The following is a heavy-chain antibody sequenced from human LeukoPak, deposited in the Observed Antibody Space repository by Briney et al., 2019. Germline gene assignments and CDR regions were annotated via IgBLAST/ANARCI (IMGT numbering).Heavy chain of an antibody. CDR1: GFTYSSYS. V-gene: IGHV3-66*04. D-gene: IGHD3-22*01. CDR2: IYGGGST. Sequence: GGSLRLSCAASGFTYSSYSMNWVRQAPGKGLEWVSVIYGGGSTYYADSGKGRFTISRDNSKNSLYLQMNSLRAEDTAVYYCARHEGITMIMDWGQGTLVTVSS. J-gene: IGHJ4*02. CDR3: ARHEGITMIMD.